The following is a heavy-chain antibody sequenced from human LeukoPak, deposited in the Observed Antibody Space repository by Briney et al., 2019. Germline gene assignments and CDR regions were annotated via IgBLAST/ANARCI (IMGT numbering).Heavy chain of an antibody. V-gene: IGHV1-18*01. CDR1: GYTFTSYG. D-gene: IGHD2-15*01. CDR3: ARDLRRLQNLMVVAASVGY. CDR2: ISAYNGNT. J-gene: IGHJ4*02. Sequence: ASVKVSCKASGYTFTSYGISWVRQAPGQGLEWMGWISAYNGNTNYAQKLQGRVTMSTDTSTSTAYMELRSLRSDDTAVYYCARDLRRLQNLMVVAASVGYWGQGTLVTVSS.